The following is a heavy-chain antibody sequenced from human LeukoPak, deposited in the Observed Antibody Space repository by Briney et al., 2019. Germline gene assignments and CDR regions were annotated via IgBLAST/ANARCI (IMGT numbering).Heavy chain of an antibody. Sequence: SETLSLTCTVSGDSISSSGHWWGWIRQPPGEGLEWIGSISYSGSPSYKPSLKSRVTISVDTSKNQLSLRLSSVTAADTAVYYCARPSSSGGYYYWGQGTLVTVSS. V-gene: IGHV4-39*01. J-gene: IGHJ4*02. CDR2: ISYSGSP. CDR3: ARPSSSGGYYY. D-gene: IGHD3-22*01. CDR1: GDSISSSGHW.